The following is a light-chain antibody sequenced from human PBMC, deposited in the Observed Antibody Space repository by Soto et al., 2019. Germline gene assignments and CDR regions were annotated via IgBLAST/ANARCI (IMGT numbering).Light chain of an antibody. CDR2: GAS. V-gene: IGKV3-20*01. J-gene: IGKJ1*01. Sequence: EIVLTQSPGTLSLSPGERATLSCRASQSVSSSYLAWYQQKPGKAPRLLIYGASSRATGIPDRLSGSGSGTDFTLTIRRLEPEDFAVYYCQQYGSSPTFGQGTKVDIK. CDR1: QSVSSSY. CDR3: QQYGSSPT.